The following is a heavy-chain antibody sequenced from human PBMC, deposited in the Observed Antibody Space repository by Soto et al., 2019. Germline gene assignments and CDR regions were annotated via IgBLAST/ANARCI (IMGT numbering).Heavy chain of an antibody. D-gene: IGHD3-16*01. CDR1: GYTFTSYG. CDR2: ISGYNANT. CDR3: ARAAREAVFMGACNY. Sequence: QVQLVQSGAEVKKPGASVKVSCQASGYTFTSYGISCVRQAPGQGLVWMGWISGYNANTNYAQKLQARGTMTTDTSKNTAYKELRSLISDDTAVYFCARAAREAVFMGACNYWGQGTLGTVSS. J-gene: IGHJ4*02. V-gene: IGHV1-18*01.